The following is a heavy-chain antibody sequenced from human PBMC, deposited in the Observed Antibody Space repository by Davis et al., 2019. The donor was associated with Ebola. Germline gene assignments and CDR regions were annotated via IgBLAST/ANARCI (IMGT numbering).Heavy chain of an antibody. J-gene: IGHJ5*02. Sequence: SVKVSCKSPGGTFTGYAISWVRQAPGQGLEWMGGIIPVFGTANYAQKLQGRVTITADESTNTAYMELRSLRSEDTAVYYCARGPYCTDNGCYRSWFGPWGQGTLVTVSS. CDR2: IIPVFGTA. D-gene: IGHD2-8*01. CDR3: ARGPYCTDNGCYRSWFGP. V-gene: IGHV1-69*13. CDR1: GGTFTGYA.